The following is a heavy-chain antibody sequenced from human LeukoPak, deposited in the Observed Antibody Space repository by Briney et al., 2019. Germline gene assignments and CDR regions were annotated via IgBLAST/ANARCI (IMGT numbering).Heavy chain of an antibody. CDR1: GFTFSSYA. V-gene: IGHV3-23*01. CDR2: ISGSGGST. D-gene: IGHD3-22*01. Sequence: GGSLRLSCAASGFTFSSYAMSWVRQAPGKGLEWVSAISGSGGSTYYADSVKGRFTISRDNSKNTLYLQMNSLRAEDTAVYYCAKASGVYGSSGYYSSDDAFDIWGQGTMVTVSS. CDR3: AKASGVYGSSGYYSSDDAFDI. J-gene: IGHJ3*02.